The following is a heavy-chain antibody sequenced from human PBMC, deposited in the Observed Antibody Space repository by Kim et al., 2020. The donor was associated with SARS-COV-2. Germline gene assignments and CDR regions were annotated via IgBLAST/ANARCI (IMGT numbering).Heavy chain of an antibody. J-gene: IGHJ4*02. CDR3: ARDKNNNYGFDY. CDR1: GFTFSSYS. Sequence: GGSLRLSCAASGFTFSSYSMNWVRQAPGKGLEWVSSISSSSRYIYYADSVKGRFTISRDNAKNSLYLQMNSLRAEDMAVYYCARDKNNNYGFDYWGQGTLVTVSS. CDR2: ISSSSRYI. V-gene: IGHV3-21*01. D-gene: IGHD3-16*01.